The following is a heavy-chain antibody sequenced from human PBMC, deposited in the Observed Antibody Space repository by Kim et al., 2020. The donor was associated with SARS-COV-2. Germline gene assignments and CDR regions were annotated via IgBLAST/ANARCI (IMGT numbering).Heavy chain of an antibody. CDR3: TTDPPRPIRYFDWLSPGLLFNDY. J-gene: IGHJ4*02. Sequence: GGSLRLSCAASGFTFSNAWMSWVRQAPGKGLEWVGRIKSKTDGGTTDYAAPVKGRFTISRDDSKNTLYLQMNSLKTEDTAVYYCTTDPPRPIRYFDWLSPGLLFNDYWGQGTLVTVSS. CDR1: GFTFSNAW. CDR2: IKSKTDGGTT. V-gene: IGHV3-15*01. D-gene: IGHD3-9*01.